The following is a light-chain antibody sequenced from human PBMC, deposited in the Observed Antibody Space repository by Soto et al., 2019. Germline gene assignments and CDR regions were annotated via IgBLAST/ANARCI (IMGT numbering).Light chain of an antibody. CDR2: DVS. CDR3: CSSTDSYTLV. CDR1: SSDVGGYNY. J-gene: IGLJ1*01. V-gene: IGLV2-11*01. Sequence: QSALTQPRSVSGSPGQSVTISCTGTSSDVGGYNYVSWYQQHPGKAPRLIIYDVSQRPSGVPDRFSGSKSGNTASLTISGLQAEDEADYSCCSSTDSYTLVFGTGTKLTVL.